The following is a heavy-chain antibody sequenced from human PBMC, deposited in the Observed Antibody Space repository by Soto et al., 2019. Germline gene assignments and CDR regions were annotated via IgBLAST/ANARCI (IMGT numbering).Heavy chain of an antibody. CDR1: GGSISSGGYY. CDR2: IYYSGST. Sequence: QVQLQESGPGLVKPSQTLSLTCTVSGGSISSGGYYWSWIRQHPGKGLEWIGYIYYSGSTYYNPSIRSRVTRSVDTSKNQFSLKLSSVTAADTAVYYCARDYHSRGSGYYFDYWGQGTLVTVSS. D-gene: IGHD3-22*01. CDR3: ARDYHSRGSGYYFDY. J-gene: IGHJ4*02. V-gene: IGHV4-31*03.